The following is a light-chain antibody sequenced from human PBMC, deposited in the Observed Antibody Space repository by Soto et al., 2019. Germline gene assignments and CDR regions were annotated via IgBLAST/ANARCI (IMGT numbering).Light chain of an antibody. J-gene: IGKJ1*01. CDR3: QQTYTSRPWT. V-gene: IGKV1-39*01. CDR2: GAS. Sequence: DIQVTQSPSSLSASVGDRVTITCRASQSINTFLNWYQQRQGKAPNLLIYGASNLQSGVPSRFSGSGYGTDFTLTISSLQPEDFATYYCQQTYTSRPWTFGRGTKVEIK. CDR1: QSINTF.